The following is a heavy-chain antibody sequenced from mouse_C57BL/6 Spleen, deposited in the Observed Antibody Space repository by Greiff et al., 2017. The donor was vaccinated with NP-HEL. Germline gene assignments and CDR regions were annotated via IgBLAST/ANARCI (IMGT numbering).Heavy chain of an antibody. D-gene: IGHD4-1*01. J-gene: IGHJ4*01. CDR3: ARDLGFAMDY. CDR1: GYAFSSSW. CDR2: IYPGDGDT. Sequence: VKVVESGPELVKPGASVKISCKASGYAFSSSWMNWVKQRPGKGLEWIGRIYPGDGDTNYNGKFKGKATLTADKSSSTAYMQLSSLTSEDAAVYFCARDLGFAMDYWGQGTSVTVSS. V-gene: IGHV1-82*01.